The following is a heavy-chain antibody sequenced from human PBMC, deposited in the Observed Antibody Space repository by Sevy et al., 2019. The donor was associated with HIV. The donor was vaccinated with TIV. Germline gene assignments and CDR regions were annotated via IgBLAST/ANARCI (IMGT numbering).Heavy chain of an antibody. CDR3: ASRSQCSNGVCPFDY. D-gene: IGHD2-8*01. CDR2: VSGSGGGT. V-gene: IGHV3-23*01. Sequence: GGSLRLSCVASGFIFNNSAMSWVRQASKKGLEWVSGVSGSGGGTYYAESVEGRFTISRDNSKNTLYLQMNSLRDEDTAVYYCASRSQCSNGVCPFDYWGQGTLVTVSS. CDR1: GFIFNNSA. J-gene: IGHJ4*02.